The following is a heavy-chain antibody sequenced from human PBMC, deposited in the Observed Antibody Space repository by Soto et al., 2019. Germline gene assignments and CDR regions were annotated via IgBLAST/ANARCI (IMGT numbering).Heavy chain of an antibody. Sequence: PGGSLRLSCAASGFSFDDYGMSWVRQAPGKGLEWVSNINWNGGSTGYADSVKGRFTISRDNAKNSLYLQMNSLRAEDTAFYYCVRGASLNFDYWGQGTLVTVSS. V-gene: IGHV3-20*04. CDR3: VRGASLNFDY. J-gene: IGHJ4*02. D-gene: IGHD1-26*01. CDR1: GFSFDDYG. CDR2: INWNGGST.